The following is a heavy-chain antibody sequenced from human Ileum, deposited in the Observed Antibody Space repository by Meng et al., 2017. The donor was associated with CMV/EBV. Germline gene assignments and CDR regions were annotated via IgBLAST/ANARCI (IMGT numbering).Heavy chain of an antibody. CDR1: GFDVSSNY. Sequence: GESLKISCAASGFDVSSNYMSWVRQAPGKGLEWLSVIYSSGSTFYAGSVEGRFTISRDNSKNTLFLQMNSLRADDTAVYYCARGRGIVPDSLDVWGQGTTVTVSS. J-gene: IGHJ6*02. V-gene: IGHV3-53*01. CDR3: ARGRGIVPDSLDV. D-gene: IGHD3-10*01. CDR2: IYSSGST.